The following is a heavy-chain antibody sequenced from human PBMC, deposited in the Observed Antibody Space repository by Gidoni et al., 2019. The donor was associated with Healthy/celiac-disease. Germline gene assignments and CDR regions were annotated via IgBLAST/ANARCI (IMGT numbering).Heavy chain of an antibody. J-gene: IGHJ6*02. CDR1: GFTFSSYG. CDR3: ARDRSAVAGHDYYYYGMDV. CDR2: IWYDGSNK. D-gene: IGHD6-19*01. Sequence: QVQLVESGGGVVQPGRSLRLSCAASGFTFSSYGMHWVRQAPGKGLEWVAVIWYDGSNKYYADSVKGRFTISRDNSKNTLYLQMNSLRAEDTAVYYCARDRSAVAGHDYYYYGMDVWGQGPRSPSP. V-gene: IGHV3-33*01.